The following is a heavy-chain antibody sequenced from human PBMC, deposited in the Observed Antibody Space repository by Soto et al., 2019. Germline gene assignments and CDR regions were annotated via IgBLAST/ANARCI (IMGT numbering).Heavy chain of an antibody. CDR2: INHSGST. CDR1: GGSFSGYY. Sequence: PSETLSLTCAVYGGSFSGYYWGWIRQPPGKGLEWIGEINHSGSTNYNPSLKSRVTISVDTSKNQFSLKLSSVTAADTAVYYCARLGTRVRELDYWGQGTLVTVSS. CDR3: ARLGTRVRELDY. D-gene: IGHD1-1*01. V-gene: IGHV4-34*01. J-gene: IGHJ4*02.